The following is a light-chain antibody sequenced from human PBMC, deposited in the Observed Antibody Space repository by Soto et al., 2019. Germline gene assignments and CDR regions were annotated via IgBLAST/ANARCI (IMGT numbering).Light chain of an antibody. CDR2: GAS. V-gene: IGKV3-15*01. J-gene: IGKJ1*01. CDR1: QSVSIN. Sequence: EIVMTQSPATLSVSPGERATLSCRSSQSVSINLAWYQQKPGQAPRLLIYGASTRATGIPARFSGSGSGTEFTLTISSLQSEDFAVYYCQQYNNWWTFGQGTNVEIK. CDR3: QQYNNWWT.